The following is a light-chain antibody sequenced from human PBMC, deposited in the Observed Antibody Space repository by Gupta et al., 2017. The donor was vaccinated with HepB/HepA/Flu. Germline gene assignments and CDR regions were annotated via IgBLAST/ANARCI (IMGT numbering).Light chain of an antibody. CDR3: QVWDSSNDERV. Sequence: SYVLPQPASVSVAPGQTATITCGGNNIGTRSVHWYQQKPGQAPVVVIYYNNDRPSGIPERFSGSKSVITATLTIRRVEAGDEADYYCQVWDSSNDERVFGGGTKLTVL. CDR1: NIGTRS. CDR2: YNN. J-gene: IGLJ3*02. V-gene: IGLV3-21*04.